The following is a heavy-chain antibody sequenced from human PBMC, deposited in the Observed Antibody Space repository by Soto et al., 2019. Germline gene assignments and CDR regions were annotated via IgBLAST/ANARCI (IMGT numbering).Heavy chain of an antibody. D-gene: IGHD5-12*01. Sequence: QVQLVESGGGLVKTGGSLRLSCAASGFTFSDYYMSWVRQAPGKGLEWVSYISNSSTYINYADSVKGRFTISRDNARNSLYLQMSSLRVDDTAVYYCARESALSGYGDDYWGQGTLVTVSS. CDR2: ISNSSTYI. CDR3: ARESALSGYGDDY. J-gene: IGHJ4*02. V-gene: IGHV3-11*05. CDR1: GFTFSDYY.